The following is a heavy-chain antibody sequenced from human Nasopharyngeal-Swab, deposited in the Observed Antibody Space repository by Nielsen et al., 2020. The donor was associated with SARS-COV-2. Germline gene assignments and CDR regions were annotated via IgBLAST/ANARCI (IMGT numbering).Heavy chain of an antibody. J-gene: IGHJ4*02. D-gene: IGHD4-17*01. CDR3: ARIPDGDFPLDY. Sequence: SGPTLVKPTPTLSLTCTFSGFSLSTSGMCVSWIHQPPGKALEWLALIDWADDKYYSTSLKTRLTISRDTSKNQVVLTMTNMDPVDTATYFCARIPDGDFPLDYWGQGTLVTVSS. CDR2: IDWADDK. CDR1: GFSLSTSGMC. V-gene: IGHV2-70*01.